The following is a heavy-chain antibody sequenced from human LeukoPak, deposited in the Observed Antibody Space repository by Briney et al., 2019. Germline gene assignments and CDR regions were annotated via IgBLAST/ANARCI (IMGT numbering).Heavy chain of an antibody. V-gene: IGHV4-38-2*02. CDR1: GYSISSGYY. CDR3: ARDFVAVAGYFDS. D-gene: IGHD6-19*01. J-gene: IGHJ4*02. Sequence: PSETLSLTCTVSGYSISSGYYWGWIRQPPGKGLEFIGSIHHSGSTYYNPSLQSRVTTSVDTSKNQFSLKLSFLTAADTAVYYCARDFVAVAGYFDSWGQGTLVAVSS. CDR2: IHHSGST.